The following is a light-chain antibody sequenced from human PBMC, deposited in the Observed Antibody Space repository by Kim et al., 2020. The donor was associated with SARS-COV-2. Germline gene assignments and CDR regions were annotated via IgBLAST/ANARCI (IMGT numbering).Light chain of an antibody. V-gene: IGKV1-17*01. CDR1: QDIRND. J-gene: IGKJ5*01. Sequence: ESVGERVTITCRAGQDIRNDLGWYQQKPGRAPKRLFYGASSLQSGVPSRFSGSGSGTEFTLTSSSLQPEDFATYFCLQHNTYPITFGQGTRLEIK. CDR2: GAS. CDR3: LQHNTYPIT.